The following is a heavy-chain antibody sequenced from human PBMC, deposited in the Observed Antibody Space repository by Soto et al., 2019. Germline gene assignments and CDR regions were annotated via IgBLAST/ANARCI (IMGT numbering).Heavy chain of an antibody. CDR2: IYYSGST. J-gene: IGHJ4*02. CDR1: GGSISSGGYY. D-gene: IGHD3-10*01. V-gene: IGHV4-31*03. CDR3: ARLITMVRGVFYYFDY. Sequence: SETLSLTCTVSGGSISSGGYYLIWIGEHPGKGLEWIGYIYYSGSTYYNPSLKSRVTISVDTSKNQFSLKLSSVTAADTAVYYCARLITMVRGVFYYFDYWGQGTLVTVSS.